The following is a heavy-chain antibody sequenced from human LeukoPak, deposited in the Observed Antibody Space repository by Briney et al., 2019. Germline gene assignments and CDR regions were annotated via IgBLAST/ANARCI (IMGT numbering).Heavy chain of an antibody. Sequence: SETLSLTCTVSGVTLGGYYWSWIRQTPGKGLEYIGYIYPTGNTNGNTNYNPSLKSRVTISVDTSKNQFSLNLTSVTAADTAKYYCARLQWLVRSWFDPWGQGTLVIVSS. D-gene: IGHD6-19*01. V-gene: IGHV4-4*08. CDR1: GVTLGGYY. J-gene: IGHJ5*02. CDR2: IYPTGNT. CDR3: ARLQWLVRSWFDP.